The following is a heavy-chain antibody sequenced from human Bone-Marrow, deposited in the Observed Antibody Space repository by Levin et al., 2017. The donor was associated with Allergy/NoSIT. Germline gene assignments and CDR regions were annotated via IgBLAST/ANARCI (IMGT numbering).Heavy chain of an antibody. CDR3: ARTGDDY. D-gene: IGHD4-17*01. CDR1: GFTFTNYW. J-gene: IGHJ4*02. Sequence: PGGSLRLSCAASGFTFTNYWMTRVRQAPGKGLEWVANIDQGGSGKYYVDSVKGRFTISRDNDMNSLYLQMNSLRAEDTAVYFCARTGDDYWGQGTLVTVSS. V-gene: IGHV3-7*04. CDR2: IDQGGSGK.